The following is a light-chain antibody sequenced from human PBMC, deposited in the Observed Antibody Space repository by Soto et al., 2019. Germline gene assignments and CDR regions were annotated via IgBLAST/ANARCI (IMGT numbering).Light chain of an antibody. CDR1: ALPTRF. J-gene: IGLJ1*01. CDR2: EDN. CDR3: FSPDNSGNLGV. V-gene: IGLV3-10*01. Sequence: SYELSQPPSVSVSPGQTARTTCSGDALPTRFAHWYKQKAGHAPVQVIYEDNKRPSGIPERFSGSSSGTVATLVISEAQVEDEGDYYCFSPDNSGNLGVFGPGTKVTVL.